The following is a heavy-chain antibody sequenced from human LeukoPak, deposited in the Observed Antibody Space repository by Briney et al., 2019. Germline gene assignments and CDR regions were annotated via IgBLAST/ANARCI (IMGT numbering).Heavy chain of an antibody. J-gene: IGHJ6*02. Sequence: GGSLRLSCAASGFTFSSYAMHWVRQAPGKGLEWVAVISYDGSNKYYADSVKGRFTISRDNSKNTLYLQMNSLRAEDTAVYYCAKDLGLRDGYDSPYYYYGMDVWGQGTTVTVSS. V-gene: IGHV3-30-3*01. CDR2: ISYDGSNK. D-gene: IGHD5-12*01. CDR1: GFTFSSYA. CDR3: AKDLGLRDGYDSPYYYYGMDV.